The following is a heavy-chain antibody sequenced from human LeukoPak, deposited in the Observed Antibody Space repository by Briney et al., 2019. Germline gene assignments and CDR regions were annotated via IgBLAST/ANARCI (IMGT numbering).Heavy chain of an antibody. V-gene: IGHV1-69*05. Sequence: ASVKVSCKASGYTFTSYGISWVRQAPGQGLEWMGGIIPIFGTANYAQKFQGRVTITTDESTSTAYMELSSLRSEDTAVYYCANVHSSGWSYFDYWGQGTLVTVSS. J-gene: IGHJ4*02. CDR2: IIPIFGTA. D-gene: IGHD6-19*01. CDR3: ANVHSSGWSYFDY. CDR1: GYTFTSYG.